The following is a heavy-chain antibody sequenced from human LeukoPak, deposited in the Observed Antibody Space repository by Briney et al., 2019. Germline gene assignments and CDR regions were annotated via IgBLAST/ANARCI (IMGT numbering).Heavy chain of an antibody. Sequence: PSETLSLTCNVSGASFSTHSWTWIRQPAGKRLEWIGRIHASGSANCNPSLKSRVAMSVDTSNNQFSLKVTSVTAADTAVYYCARDNPPGSYDYWGQGTLVTVSS. CDR2: IHASGSA. J-gene: IGHJ4*02. CDR3: ARDNPPGSYDY. D-gene: IGHD1-1*01. CDR1: GASFSTHS. V-gene: IGHV4-4*07.